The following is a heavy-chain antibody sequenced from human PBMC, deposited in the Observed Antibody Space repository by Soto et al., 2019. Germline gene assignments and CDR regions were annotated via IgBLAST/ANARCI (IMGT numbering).Heavy chain of an antibody. CDR1: GGSFSGYY. CDR3: ARRPYYYGSGSYYKQLVPSGFDP. V-gene: IGHV4-34*01. Sequence: QVQLQQWGAGLLKPSETLSLTCAVYGGSFSGYYWSWIRQPPGKGLEWIGEINHSGSTNYNPSLKSRVTISVDTSKNQFSLKLSSVTAAGTAVYYCARRPYYYGSGSYYKQLVPSGFDPWGQGTLVTVSS. CDR2: INHSGST. J-gene: IGHJ5*02. D-gene: IGHD3-10*01.